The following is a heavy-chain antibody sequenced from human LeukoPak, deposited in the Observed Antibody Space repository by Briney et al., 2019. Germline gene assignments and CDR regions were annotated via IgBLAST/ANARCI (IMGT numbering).Heavy chain of an antibody. CDR3: TRVGYIDEGIDY. D-gene: IGHD5-24*01. CDR2: IKQDGSKK. CDR1: GFAFSSYA. Sequence: GGSLRLSCAASGFAFSSYAMSWVRQAPGKGLEWVANIKQDGSKKSYVDSVKGRFTISRDNAKNSLYLQMNSLRAEDTAIYYCTRVGYIDEGIDYWGQGTLVTVSS. V-gene: IGHV3-7*04. J-gene: IGHJ4*02.